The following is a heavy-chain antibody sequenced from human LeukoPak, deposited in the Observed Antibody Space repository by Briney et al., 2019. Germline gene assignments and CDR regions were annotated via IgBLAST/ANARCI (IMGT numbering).Heavy chain of an antibody. CDR3: AIAYESGSFYRAFAY. CDR1: GFNVAAYA. CDR2: ISGDSDNK. V-gene: IGHV3-43*02. D-gene: IGHD3-10*01. Sequence: GGSLRLSCAASGFNVAAYAMYWVRQPPGRSLEWVSLISGDSDNKYSAASVKGRFAISRDNSKNSLYLQMNSLTTEDTALYYCAIAYESGSFYRAFAYWGQGALVTVSS. J-gene: IGHJ4*02.